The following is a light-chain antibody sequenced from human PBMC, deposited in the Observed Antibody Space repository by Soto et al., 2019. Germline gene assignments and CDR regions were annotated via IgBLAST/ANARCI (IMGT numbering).Light chain of an antibody. CDR2: AAS. Sequence: DIQMTQSPSTLSASVWDRATITARASQSISTRLAWYQQKPGKAPKLLIYAASTLQSGVPPRFSGSGSGTDFTLTISCLQSEDFATYYCQQYYSYPRTFGQGTKVDIK. CDR3: QQYYSYPRT. CDR1: QSISTR. J-gene: IGKJ1*01. V-gene: IGKV1-5*01.